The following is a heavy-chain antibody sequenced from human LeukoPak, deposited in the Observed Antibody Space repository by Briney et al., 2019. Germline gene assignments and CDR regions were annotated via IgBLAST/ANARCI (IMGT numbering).Heavy chain of an antibody. CDR2: IKQDVSDI. J-gene: IGHJ4*02. D-gene: IGHD4-17*01. CDR3: ARGLFGDYSAFDY. CDR1: EFTFSNYW. Sequence: GGSLRLSCAASEFTFSNYWMSWVRQAPGKGLEWVANIKQDVSDIYYVDSVKGRFTISRDNAKNSLYLQMNSLRVEDTAVCYCARGLFGDYSAFDYWGQGTLVTVSS. V-gene: IGHV3-7*01.